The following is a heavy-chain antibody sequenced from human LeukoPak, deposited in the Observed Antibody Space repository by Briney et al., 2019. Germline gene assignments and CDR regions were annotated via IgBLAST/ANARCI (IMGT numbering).Heavy chain of an antibody. CDR2: IFVSGST. Sequence: PSETLSLTCTVSGDSINNCHWSWIRQPAGKGLEWIGHIFVSGSTHYNPSLKSRVTMSVDSSKTQLSLKLNSVTAADTAVYYCARCLTRTYYYYFMDVWGKGTTVTVSS. CDR3: ARCLTRTYYYYFMDV. J-gene: IGHJ6*03. V-gene: IGHV4-4*07. CDR1: GDSINNCH. D-gene: IGHD3-9*01.